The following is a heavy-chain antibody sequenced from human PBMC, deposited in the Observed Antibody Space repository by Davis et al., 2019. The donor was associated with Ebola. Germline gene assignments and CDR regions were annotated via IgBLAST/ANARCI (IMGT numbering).Heavy chain of an antibody. D-gene: IGHD3-16*01. CDR2: IIPIFGTA. Sequence: SVKVSCKASGGTFSSYAISWVRQAPGQGLEWMGGIIPIFGTANYAQKFQGRVTITADESTSTAYMELTSLRSDDTAVYYCASHGGYDYVWGSWDSWGQGTLVTVSP. CDR3: ASHGGYDYVWGSWDS. J-gene: IGHJ4*02. CDR1: GGTFSSYA. V-gene: IGHV1-69*13.